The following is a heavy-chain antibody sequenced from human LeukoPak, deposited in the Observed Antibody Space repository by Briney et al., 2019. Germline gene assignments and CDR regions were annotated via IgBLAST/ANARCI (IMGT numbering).Heavy chain of an antibody. V-gene: IGHV3-7*01. CDR2: IKHDGSED. J-gene: IGHJ6*03. D-gene: IGHD1-26*01. CDR1: GFTFSNYW. CDR3: ARVRTYVGPTMQSYYMDV. Sequence: GGSLRLSCAASGFTFSNYWMTWVRQAPGKGLEWVANIKHDGSEDYYLDSVKGRFTISRDNAKSSLYLQMSSLRAEDTAVYYCARVRTYVGPTMQSYYMDVWGKGTTVTISS.